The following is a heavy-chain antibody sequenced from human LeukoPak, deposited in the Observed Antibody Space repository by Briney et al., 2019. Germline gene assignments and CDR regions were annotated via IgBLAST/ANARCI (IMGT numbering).Heavy chain of an antibody. CDR1: GFTFSSYA. CDR3: SKSGEGSLARPGSDY. Sequence: GGSLRLSCAAAGFTFSSYAMIRVRQAPGTGLEWASTMTGRASMAYYADSGKGRFTISRDKSKTTLSPQMNSLRAEDTAVHYCSKSGEGSLARPGSDYWSQGTLVTVSS. CDR2: MTGRASMA. J-gene: IGHJ4*02. V-gene: IGHV3-23*01. D-gene: IGHD3-10*01.